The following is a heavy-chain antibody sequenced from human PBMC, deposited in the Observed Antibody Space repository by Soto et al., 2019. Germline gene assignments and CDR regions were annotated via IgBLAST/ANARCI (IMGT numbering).Heavy chain of an antibody. J-gene: IGHJ5*02. CDR2: IDPSDSYT. Sequence: PGESLKISCKGSGYSFTSYWISWVRQMPGKGLEWMGRIDPSDSYTNYSPSFQGHVTISADKSISTAYLQWSSLKASDTAMCYCASSQRARIAVAGSPYNWFDPWGQGTLVTVSS. CDR3: ASSQRARIAVAGSPYNWFDP. CDR1: GYSFTSYW. D-gene: IGHD6-19*01. V-gene: IGHV5-10-1*01.